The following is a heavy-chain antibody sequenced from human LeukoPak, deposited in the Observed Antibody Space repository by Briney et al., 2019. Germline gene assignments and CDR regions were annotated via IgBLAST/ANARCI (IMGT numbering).Heavy chain of an antibody. CDR2: IYYSGST. CDR1: GGSISSSSYY. V-gene: IGHV4-39*01. D-gene: IGHD3-3*01. CDR3: ARQPFTTFGVVLYYFDY. Sequence: SETLSLTCTVSGGSISSSSYYWGWIRQPPGKGLEWIGSIYYSGSTYYNPSLKSRVTISVDTSKNQFSLKLSSVTAADTAVYYCARQPFTTFGVVLYYFDYRGQGTLVTVSS. J-gene: IGHJ4*02.